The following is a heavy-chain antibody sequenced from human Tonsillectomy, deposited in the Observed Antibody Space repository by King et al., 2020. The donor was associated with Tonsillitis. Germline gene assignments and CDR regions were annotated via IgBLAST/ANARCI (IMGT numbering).Heavy chain of an antibody. CDR1: GGSVSSTTFY. J-gene: IGHJ4*02. CDR3: AGYYYNSGSVHNGIDY. Sequence: LQLQESGPGLVKPSETLSLSCTVSGGSVSSTTFYWGWIRQPPGKGLEWIGSIYYGGSTYYNPSLKSRGTVSVDTSKNQFSLKLRSVTAADTAVYYCAGYYYNSGSVHNGIDYWGQGTLVTVSS. D-gene: IGHD3-10*01. CDR2: IYYGGST. V-gene: IGHV4-39*07.